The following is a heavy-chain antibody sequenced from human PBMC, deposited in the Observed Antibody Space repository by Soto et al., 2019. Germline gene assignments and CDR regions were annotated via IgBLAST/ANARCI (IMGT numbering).Heavy chain of an antibody. CDR2: IYYSGST. J-gene: IGHJ4*02. CDR1: GGSISSGGYY. D-gene: IGHD3-22*01. Sequence: QVQLQESGPGLVKPSQTLSLTCTVSGGSISSGGYYWSWIRQHPGKGLEWIGYIYYSGSTYYNPSLKSRVTISVDTSKNQFSLKLSSLTAADTAVYYCARVITADSSGDGGYFDYWGQGTLVTVSS. V-gene: IGHV4-31*03. CDR3: ARVITADSSGDGGYFDY.